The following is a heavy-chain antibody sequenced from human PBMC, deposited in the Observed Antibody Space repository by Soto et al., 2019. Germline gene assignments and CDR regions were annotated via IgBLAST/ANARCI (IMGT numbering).Heavy chain of an antibody. CDR3: ARGYYYYYGMDV. CDR2: IYYSGST. V-gene: IGHV4-59*01. CDR1: GGSINAFF. D-gene: IGHD1-20*01. J-gene: IGHJ6*02. Sequence: SETLSLTCTVSGGSINAFFWSWVRQPPGKGLESIGYIYYSGSTNYNPSLKSRVTISVDTSKNQFSLKLSSVTAADTAVYYCARGYYYYYGMDVWGQGTTVTVSS.